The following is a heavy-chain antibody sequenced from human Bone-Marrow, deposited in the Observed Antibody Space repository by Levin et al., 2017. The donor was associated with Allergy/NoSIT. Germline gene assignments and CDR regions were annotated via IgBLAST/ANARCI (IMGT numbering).Heavy chain of an antibody. CDR3: ARVLQYSYYYTDV. CDR2: SYTSGNI. CDR1: GVSITSGSYY. D-gene: IGHD2-21*01. J-gene: IGHJ6*03. V-gene: IGHV4-61*09. Sequence: SETLSLTCTVSGVSITSGSYYWSWIRQPAGKGLEWIGHSYTSGNITCNPSLKSRVTISLDTSKNQFSLKLRSVTAADTAVYYCARVLQYSYYYTDVWGKGTMVTVSS.